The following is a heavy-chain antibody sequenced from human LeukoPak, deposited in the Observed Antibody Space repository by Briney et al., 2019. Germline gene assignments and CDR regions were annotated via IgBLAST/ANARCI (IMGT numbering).Heavy chain of an antibody. Sequence: PSETLSLTCAVYGGSFSGCYWSWIRQPPGKGLEWIGEINHSGSTNYNPSLKSRVTISVDTSKNQFSLKLSSVTAADTAVYYCARARSWYSRGWFDPWGQGTLVTASS. CDR1: GGSFSGCY. V-gene: IGHV4-34*01. CDR3: ARARSWYSRGWFDP. CDR2: INHSGST. D-gene: IGHD6-13*01. J-gene: IGHJ5*02.